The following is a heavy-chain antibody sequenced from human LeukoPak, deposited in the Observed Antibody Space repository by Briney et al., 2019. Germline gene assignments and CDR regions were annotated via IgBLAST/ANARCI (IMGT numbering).Heavy chain of an antibody. CDR1: GFTFSSYW. CDR3: ARDTLPGELRSLYTVSYGMDV. Sequence: PGGSLRLSCAASGFTFSSYWMHWVRQAPGKGLVWVSRINSDGSSTSYADSVKGRFAITRDNAKNTLYLQMNSLRAEDTAVYYCARDTLPGELRSLYTVSYGMDVWGQGTTVTVSS. V-gene: IGHV3-74*01. CDR2: INSDGSST. D-gene: IGHD3-3*01. J-gene: IGHJ6*02.